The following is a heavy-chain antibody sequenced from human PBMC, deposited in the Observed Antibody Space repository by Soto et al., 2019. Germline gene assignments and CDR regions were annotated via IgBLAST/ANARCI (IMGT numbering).Heavy chain of an antibody. J-gene: IGHJ4*02. CDR2: IYYSGST. V-gene: IGHV4-39*01. D-gene: IGHD6-19*01. CDR1: GGSISSSSYY. Sequence: QLQLQESGPGLVKPSETLSLTCTVSGGSISSSSYYWGWIRQPPGKGLEWIGSIYYSGSTYYNPSLKSRVTISVDTSKNQFSLKLSSVTAADTAVYYCARQRSRSSGWYNCDYWGQGTLVTVSS. CDR3: ARQRSRSSGWYNCDY.